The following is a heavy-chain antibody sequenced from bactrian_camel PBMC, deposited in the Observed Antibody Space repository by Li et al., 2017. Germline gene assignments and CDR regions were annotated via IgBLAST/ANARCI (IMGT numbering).Heavy chain of an antibody. CDR1: GHTDGYPI. J-gene: IGHJ6*01. CDR2: IYVEDGTT. CDR3: AVDHALGWISGPCEFGF. Sequence: HVQLVESGGGSVQVGGSLRLSCTYSGHTDGYPIMAWFRQAPGKEREGVAAIYVEDGTTDYADSVKGRFVISQDAFKGTMCLEMGTLKPEDTAMYFCAVDHALGWISGPCEFGFWGQGTQVTVS. D-gene: IGHD1*01. V-gene: IGHV3S54*01.